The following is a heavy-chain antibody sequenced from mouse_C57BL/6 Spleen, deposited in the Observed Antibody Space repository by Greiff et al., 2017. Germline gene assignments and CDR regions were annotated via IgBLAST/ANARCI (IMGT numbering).Heavy chain of an antibody. J-gene: IGHJ4*01. CDR1: GFNIKNTY. V-gene: IGHV14-3*01. Sequence: VQLQQSVAELVRPGASVKLSCTASGFNIKNTYMHWVKQRPEQGLEWIGRIDPANGNTKYAPKFQGKVTITADTSSNTAYLQLSSLTSEDTAIYYCARSMDGDYGGDAMDGWGQGTSVTVAS. CDR2: IDPANGNT. D-gene: IGHD2-13*01. CDR3: ARSMDGDYGGDAMDG.